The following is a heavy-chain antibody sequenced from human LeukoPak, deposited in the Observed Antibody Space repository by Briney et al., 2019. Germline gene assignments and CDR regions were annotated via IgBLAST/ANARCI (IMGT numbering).Heavy chain of an antibody. Sequence: SETLSLTCTVSGGSISSGSYYWSWIRQPAGKGLEWIGRIYTSGSTNYNPSLKSRVTISVDTSKNQFSLKLSSVTAADTAVYYCARGRRGYCSSTSCLGLGEWDYWGQGTLVTVSS. CDR2: IYTSGST. V-gene: IGHV4-61*02. J-gene: IGHJ4*02. CDR1: GGSISSGSYY. D-gene: IGHD2-2*01. CDR3: ARGRRGYCSSTSCLGLGEWDY.